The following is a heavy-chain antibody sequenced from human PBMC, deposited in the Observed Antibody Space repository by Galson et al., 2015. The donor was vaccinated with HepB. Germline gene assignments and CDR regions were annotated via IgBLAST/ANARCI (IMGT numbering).Heavy chain of an antibody. CDR3: AIGETGYSSSWHPFDY. CDR2: MNPNSGNT. Sequence: SVKVSCKASGYTFTSYDINWVRQATGQGLEWMGWMNPNSGNTGYAQKFQGRVTMTRNTSISTAYMELSSLRSEDTAVYYCAIGETGYSSSWHPFDYWGQGTLVTVSS. CDR1: GYTFTSYD. J-gene: IGHJ4*02. V-gene: IGHV1-8*01. D-gene: IGHD6-13*01.